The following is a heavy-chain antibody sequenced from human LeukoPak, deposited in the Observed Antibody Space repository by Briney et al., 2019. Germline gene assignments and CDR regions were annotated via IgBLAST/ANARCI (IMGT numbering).Heavy chain of an antibody. J-gene: IGHJ4*02. CDR1: GGTFSSYA. CDR3: ARVGYGDYDGFDY. D-gene: IGHD4-17*01. CDR2: IIPIFGTA. Sequence: SVKVSCKASGGTFSSYAISWVRQAPGQGLEWMGGIIPIFGTANYAQKFQGRVTITADESTSTAYMELSSLRSDDTAVYYCARVGYGDYDGFDYWGQGTLVTVSS. V-gene: IGHV1-69*13.